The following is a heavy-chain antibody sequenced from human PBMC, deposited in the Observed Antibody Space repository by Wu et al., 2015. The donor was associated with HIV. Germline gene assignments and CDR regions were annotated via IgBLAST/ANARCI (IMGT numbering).Heavy chain of an antibody. CDR3: ARGHDYSDSLDAFDI. D-gene: IGHD4-11*01. Sequence: QVQLVQSGAEVKKPGASVKVSCKASGYTFTGYFIHWVRQATGQGLEWMGWMNPNSGNTGYAQKFQGRVTMTRNTSISTAYMELSSLRSEDTAVYYCARGHDYSDSLDAFDIWGQGTMVTVSS. CDR1: GYTFTGYF. J-gene: IGHJ3*02. V-gene: IGHV1-8*02. CDR2: MNPNSGNT.